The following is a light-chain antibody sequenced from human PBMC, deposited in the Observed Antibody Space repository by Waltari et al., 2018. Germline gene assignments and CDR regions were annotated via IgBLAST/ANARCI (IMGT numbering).Light chain of an antibody. CDR1: GSINSW. Sequence: IQLTQSPSTLSASVGDRVTITWRASGSINSWLAWYQKKPGKAPKLLIYKASNLESGVPSRCCGSGSGTEFTLTIRSLQPGESASYQCQQYKKVWTFGQGTKVEIK. CDR2: KAS. V-gene: IGKV1-5*03. CDR3: QQYKKVWT. J-gene: IGKJ1*01.